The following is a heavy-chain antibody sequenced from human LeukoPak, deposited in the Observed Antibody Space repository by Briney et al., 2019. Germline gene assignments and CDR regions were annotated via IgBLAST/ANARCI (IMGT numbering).Heavy chain of an antibody. V-gene: IGHV3-11*01. CDR2: IDVRGDTT. CDR1: GFIFSDYY. CDR3: AREDNVWNLLYNYYMDV. J-gene: IGHJ6*03. Sequence: GGSLRLSCAASGFIFSDYYMTWIRQAPGKGLEWVAHIDVRGDTTLYADSVKGRSTVSRDSANNSLYLQMNSLRAEDTAVYYCAREDNVWNLLYNYYMDVWGKGTTVTVS. D-gene: IGHD1-1*01.